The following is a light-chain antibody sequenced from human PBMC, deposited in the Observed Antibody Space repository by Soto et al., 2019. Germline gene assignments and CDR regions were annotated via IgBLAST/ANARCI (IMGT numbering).Light chain of an antibody. CDR3: AAWDDSLNGYV. J-gene: IGLJ1*01. CDR2: ANN. V-gene: IGLV1-44*01. CDR1: SSNIGNST. Sequence: QSVLTQAPSASGTPGQRVTISCSGISSNIGNSTVNWYQQFPGTAPKLLIYANNRRPSGVPDRFSGSKSGTSASLAISGLQSEDEADYHCAAWDDSLNGYVFGAGTKVTVL.